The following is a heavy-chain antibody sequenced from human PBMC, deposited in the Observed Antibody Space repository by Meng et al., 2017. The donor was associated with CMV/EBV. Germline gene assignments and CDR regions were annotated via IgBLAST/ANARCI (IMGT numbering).Heavy chain of an antibody. CDR2: INHSGST. V-gene: IGHV4-34*01. Sequence: VQLRQWGAGLLKPSEPRSLTCAVYGGSFSGYYWSWIRQPPGKGLEWIGEINHSGSTNYNPSLKSRVTISVDTSKNQFSLKLSSVTAADTAVYYCARGGNWFDPWGQGTLVTVSS. J-gene: IGHJ5*02. CDR3: ARGGNWFDP. CDR1: GGSFSGYY.